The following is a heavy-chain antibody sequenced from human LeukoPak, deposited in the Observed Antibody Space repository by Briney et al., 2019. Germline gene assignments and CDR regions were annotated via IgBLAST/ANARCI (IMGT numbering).Heavy chain of an antibody. J-gene: IGHJ6*03. CDR2: INPSGGST. V-gene: IGHV1-46*03. Sequence: ASVKVSCKASGYTFTSYYMHWVRQAPGQGLEWMGIINPSGGSTSYAQKFQGRVTMTRDTSASTVYMELSSLRSEDTAVYHCARENYYYYMDVWGKGTTVTVSS. CDR1: GYTFTSYY. CDR3: ARENYYYYMDV.